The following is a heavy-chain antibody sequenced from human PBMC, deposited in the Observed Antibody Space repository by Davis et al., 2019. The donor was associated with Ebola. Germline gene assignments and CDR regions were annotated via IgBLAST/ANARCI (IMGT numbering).Heavy chain of an antibody. D-gene: IGHD3-10*01. CDR1: GYSFTSYW. CDR3: ARTMRERYYGSGTDYFDY. J-gene: IGHJ4*02. V-gene: IGHV5-51*01. CDR2: IYPGDSDT. Sequence: GESLKISCKGSGYSFTSYWIGWVRQMPGKGLEWMGIIYPGDSDTRYSPSFQGQVTISADKSISTAYLQWSSLKASDTAMYYCARTMRERYYGSGTDYFDYWGQGTLVTVSS.